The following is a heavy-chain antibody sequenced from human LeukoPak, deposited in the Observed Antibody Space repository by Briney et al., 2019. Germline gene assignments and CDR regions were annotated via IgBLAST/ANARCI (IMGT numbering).Heavy chain of an antibody. J-gene: IGHJ4*01. D-gene: IGHD1-1*01. CDR1: GYTLTRYA. CDR3: ARDNDKVVDH. Sequence: ASVKVSCKASGYTLTRYAVNWVRQAPGQGLEWMGWITAYNGNRLYAQRFQGRITLTTDTSTSTSYMELRSLEYDDTAIYYCARDNDKVVDHWGQGTLVTVSS. V-gene: IGHV1-18*01. CDR2: ITAYNGNR.